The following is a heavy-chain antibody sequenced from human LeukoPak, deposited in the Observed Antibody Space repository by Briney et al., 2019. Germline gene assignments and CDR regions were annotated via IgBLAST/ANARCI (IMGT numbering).Heavy chain of an antibody. Sequence: PGGSLRLSCAASGFTFSSYAMSWVRQAPGKGLEWVSSISAGGGSTNYADSVKGRFTISRENPKNTLYLQMNSLRAEDTAVYYCAKAPGFSDFWGQGTLVTVSS. CDR2: ISAGGGST. D-gene: IGHD7-27*01. J-gene: IGHJ4*02. CDR1: GFTFSSYA. CDR3: AKAPGFSDF. V-gene: IGHV3-23*01.